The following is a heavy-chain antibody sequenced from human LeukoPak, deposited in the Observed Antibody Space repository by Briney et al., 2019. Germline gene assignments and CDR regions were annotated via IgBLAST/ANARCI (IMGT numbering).Heavy chain of an antibody. D-gene: IGHD6-19*01. J-gene: IGHJ6*02. CDR1: GGTFSKYT. CDR3: ARAMAGSLYYYYGMDV. Sequence: ASVKVSCKASGGTFSKYTISWVRQRPGQGLEWMGGITPLFGTANYAQKFQGWVTMTRDTSISTAYMELSRLRSDDTAVYYCARAMAGSLYYYYGMDVWGQGTTVTVSS. V-gene: IGHV1-69*05. CDR2: ITPLFGTA.